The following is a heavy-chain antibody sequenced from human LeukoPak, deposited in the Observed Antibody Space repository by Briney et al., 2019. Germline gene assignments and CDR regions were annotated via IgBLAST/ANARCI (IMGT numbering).Heavy chain of an antibody. CDR2: ISWDGGST. CDR3: AKDWRDWSVIGDYYYYYYMDV. D-gene: IGHD2/OR15-2a*01. V-gene: IGHV3-43D*03. J-gene: IGHJ6*03. CDR1: GFMFDDYT. Sequence: GGSLRLSCAASGFMFDDYTMHWVRQAPGKGLEWVSLISWDGGSTYYADSVKGRFTISRDNSKNSLYLQMNSLRAEDTALYYCAKDWRDWSVIGDYYYYYYMDVWGKGTTVTVSS.